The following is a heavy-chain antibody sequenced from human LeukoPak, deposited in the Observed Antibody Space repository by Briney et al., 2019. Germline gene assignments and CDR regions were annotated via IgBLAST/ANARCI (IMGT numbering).Heavy chain of an antibody. Sequence: GGSLRLSCAASGLTFSSYAMSWVRQAPGKGLEWVSAISGSGGSTYYADSVKGRFTISRDNSKNTLYLQMNSLRAEDTAVYYCAKIYAQYYDFWSGPFDYWGQGTLVTVSS. V-gene: IGHV3-23*01. CDR1: GLTFSSYA. D-gene: IGHD3-3*01. CDR2: ISGSGGST. CDR3: AKIYAQYYDFWSGPFDY. J-gene: IGHJ4*02.